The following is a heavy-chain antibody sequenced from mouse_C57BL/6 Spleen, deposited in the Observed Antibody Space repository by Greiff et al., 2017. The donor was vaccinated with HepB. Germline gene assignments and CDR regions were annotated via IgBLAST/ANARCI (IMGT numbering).Heavy chain of an antibody. D-gene: IGHD1-1*01. CDR3: AWRVGGSIYEDFDY. Sequence: VQLQQSGPELVKPGASVKISCKASGYSFTDYNMNWVKQSNGKSLEWIGVINPNYGTTSYNQKFKGKATLTVDQSSSTAYMQLNSLTSEDSAVYYCAWRVGGSIYEDFDYWGQGTTLTVSS. CDR1: GYSFTDYN. V-gene: IGHV1-39*01. J-gene: IGHJ2*01. CDR2: INPNYGTT.